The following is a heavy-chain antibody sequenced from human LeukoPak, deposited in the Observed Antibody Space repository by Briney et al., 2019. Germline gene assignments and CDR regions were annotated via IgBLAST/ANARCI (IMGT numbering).Heavy chain of an antibody. D-gene: IGHD2-2*02. J-gene: IGHJ5*02. Sequence: SETLSLTCTVSGGSITSSTYWWGWIRQPPGKGLECIGTIYYDGSTYYNPSLKSRVTISVDTSKNQFSLKLSSVTAAGTAVYYCARETGEEDVVGVPAAIYGTNWFDPWGQGTLVTVSS. V-gene: IGHV4-39*07. CDR2: IYYDGST. CDR1: GGSITSSTYW. CDR3: ARETGEEDVVGVPAAIYGTNWFDP.